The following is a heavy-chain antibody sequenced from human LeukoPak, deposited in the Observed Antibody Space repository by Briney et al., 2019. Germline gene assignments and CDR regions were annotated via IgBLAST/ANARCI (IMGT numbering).Heavy chain of an antibody. CDR2: ISGSGGST. CDR3: ARDWAGFDY. D-gene: IGHD3-16*01. V-gene: IGHV3-23*01. J-gene: IGHJ4*02. Sequence: GGSLRLSCAASGFTFSSYAMSWARQAPGKGLEWVSAISGSGGSTYYADSVKGRFTISRDNSRNTLYLQMNSLRAEDTAVYYCARDWAGFDYWGQGTLVTVSS. CDR1: GFTFSSYA.